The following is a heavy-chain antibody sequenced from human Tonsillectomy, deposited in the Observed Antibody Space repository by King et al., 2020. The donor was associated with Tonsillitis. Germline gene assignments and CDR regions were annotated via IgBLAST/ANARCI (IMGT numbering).Heavy chain of an antibody. J-gene: IGHJ4*02. CDR1: GFTFSTYA. CDR2: ISGRDTRT. V-gene: IGHV3-23*04. Sequence: VQLVESGGGLVQPGGSLRLSCEASGFTFSTYAMSWVRQAPGKGPEWVSAISGRDTRTFYADSVKGRFTISRDNSKNTVYLKMSSLRAEDTALYYCAKESPYSGNYRFYYFDYWGQGTLVTVSS. CDR3: AKESPYSGNYRFYYFDY. D-gene: IGHD1-26*01.